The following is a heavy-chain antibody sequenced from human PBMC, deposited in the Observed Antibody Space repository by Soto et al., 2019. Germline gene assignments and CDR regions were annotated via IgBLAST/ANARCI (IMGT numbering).Heavy chain of an antibody. V-gene: IGHV4-59*01. CDR2: VFYTGRA. D-gene: IGHD5-12*01. J-gene: IGHJ6*02. CDR3: ARDCDGRMTTHPYDYNGMDV. CDR1: GGSLGSYY. Sequence: QVQLQESGPGLVEAPETLSLTCTVSGGSLGSYYCSWIRQPPGKGLEWIGYVFYTGRANYNASLKSRLSITLHTSNYQFSLKLSSVTAADTAVYYCARDCDGRMTTHPYDYNGMDVWGPGTTVTVSS.